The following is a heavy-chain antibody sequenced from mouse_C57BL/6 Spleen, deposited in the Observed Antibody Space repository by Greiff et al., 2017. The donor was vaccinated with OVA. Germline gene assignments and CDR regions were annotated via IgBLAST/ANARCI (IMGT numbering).Heavy chain of an antibody. J-gene: IGHJ4*01. V-gene: IGHV5-9*01. Sequence: EVHLVESGGGLVKPGGSLKLSCAASGFTFSSYTMSWVRQTPEKRLEWVATISGGGGNTYYPASVKGRFTISRDNAKNTLYLQMSSLRSEDTALYYCARIQRDQGYYYAMDYWGQGTSVTVSS. CDR3: ARIQRDQGYYYAMDY. CDR1: GFTFSSYT. D-gene: IGHD3-3*01. CDR2: ISGGGGNT.